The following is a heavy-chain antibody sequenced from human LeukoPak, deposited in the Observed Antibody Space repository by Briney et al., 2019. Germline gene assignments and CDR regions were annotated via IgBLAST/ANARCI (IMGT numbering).Heavy chain of an antibody. J-gene: IGHJ4*02. CDR1: GGSFSGYY. CDR3: ARLSLRSGWYSTADY. V-gene: IGHV4-34*01. D-gene: IGHD6-19*01. Sequence: SETLSLTCAVYGGSFSGYYWSWIRQPPGKGLEWIGEINHSGSTNYNPSLKSRVTISVDTSKNQFSLKLSSVTAADTAMYYCARLSLRSGWYSTADYWGQGTLVTVSS. CDR2: INHSGST.